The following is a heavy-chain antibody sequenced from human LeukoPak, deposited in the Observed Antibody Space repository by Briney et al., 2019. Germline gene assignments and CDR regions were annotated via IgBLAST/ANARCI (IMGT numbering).Heavy chain of an antibody. CDR2: IYYSGST. J-gene: IGHJ6*02. Sequence: SGTLSLTCTVSGGSISSSSYYWGWIRQPPGKGLEWIGSIYYSGSTYYNPSLKSRVAISVDTSKNQFSLKLSSETAADTAVYYCARPNYDILTGMYYGMDVWGQGTTVTVSS. D-gene: IGHD3-9*01. CDR1: GGSISSSSYY. V-gene: IGHV4-39*01. CDR3: ARPNYDILTGMYYGMDV.